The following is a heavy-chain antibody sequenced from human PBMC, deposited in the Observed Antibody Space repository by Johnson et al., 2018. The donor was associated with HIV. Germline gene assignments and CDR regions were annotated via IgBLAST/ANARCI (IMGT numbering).Heavy chain of an antibody. V-gene: IGHV3-74*02. CDR3: TRGRHSLDAFDV. D-gene: IGHD2-21*01. Sequence: VQLVESGGGLVQPGGSLRLSCAASGFTFSTYWMNWVRQAPGKGLVWVSRLNSDGSRTDYADSVKGRFTISRDHAKNTLYLQMNSLRAEDTAVYYCTRGRHSLDAFDVWGQGTMVTVSS. CDR1: GFTFSTYW. CDR2: LNSDGSRT. J-gene: IGHJ3*01.